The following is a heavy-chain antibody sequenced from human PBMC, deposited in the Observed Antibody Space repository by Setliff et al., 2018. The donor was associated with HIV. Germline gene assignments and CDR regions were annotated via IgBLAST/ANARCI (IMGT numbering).Heavy chain of an antibody. J-gene: IGHJ4*02. CDR3: AREGSGSYGYFEY. D-gene: IGHD1-26*01. CDR1: GVSISSYY. Sequence: SETLSLTCNVSGVSISSYYWSWARQPPGKGLEYIGYIYSNGGTNYNPSLKNRVTISVDTSKNQFSLRLSSVTAADTAVYYCAREGSGSYGYFEYWGQGTLVTVSS. CDR2: IYSNGGT. V-gene: IGHV4-59*01.